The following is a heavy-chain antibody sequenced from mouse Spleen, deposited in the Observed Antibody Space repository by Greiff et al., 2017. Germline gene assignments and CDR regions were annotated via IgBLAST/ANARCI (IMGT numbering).Heavy chain of an antibody. Sequence: QVQLQQSGAELARPGASVKLSCKASGYTFTSYGISWVKQRTGQGLEWIGEIYPRSGNTYYNEKFKGKATLTADKSSSTAYMELRSLTSEDSAVYFCARELLGPYYAMDYWGQGTSVTVSS. CDR3: ARELLGPYYAMDY. D-gene: IGHD1-1*01. CDR1: GYTFTSYG. J-gene: IGHJ4*01. V-gene: IGHV1-81*01. CDR2: IYPRSGNT.